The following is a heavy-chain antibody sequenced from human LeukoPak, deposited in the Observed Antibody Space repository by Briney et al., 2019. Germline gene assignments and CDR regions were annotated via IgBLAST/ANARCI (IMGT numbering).Heavy chain of an antibody. D-gene: IGHD3-3*01. V-gene: IGHV4-39*01. CDR3: ARRKLRFLEWLGNFDY. J-gene: IGHJ4*02. CDR2: IYYSGST. CDR1: GGSISSSSYY. Sequence: SETLSLTCTVSGGSISSSSYYWGWIRQPPGKGLEWIGSIYYSGSTYYNPSLKSRVTISVDTSKNQFSLKLSSVTAADTAVYYCARRKLRFLEWLGNFDYWGQGTLVTVSS.